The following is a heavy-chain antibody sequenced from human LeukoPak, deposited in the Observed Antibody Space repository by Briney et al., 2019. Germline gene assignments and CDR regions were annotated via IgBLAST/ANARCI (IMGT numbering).Heavy chain of an antibody. CDR1: GFTFSSYW. J-gene: IGHJ6*03. CDR2: ISSSSSYI. D-gene: IGHD3-3*01. Sequence: GGSLRLSCAASGFTFSSYWMHWVRQAPGKGLVWVSSISSSSSYIYYADSVKGRFTISRDNAKNSLYLQMNSLRTEDTALYYCARVGKRFRYYYYMDVWGKGTTVIISS. CDR3: ARVGKRFRYYYYMDV. V-gene: IGHV3-21*04.